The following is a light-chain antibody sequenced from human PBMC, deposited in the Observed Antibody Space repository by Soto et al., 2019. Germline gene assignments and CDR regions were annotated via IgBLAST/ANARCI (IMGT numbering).Light chain of an antibody. CDR3: QKYHSAPFT. V-gene: IGKV1-27*01. J-gene: IGKJ3*01. CDR1: QGIRNY. CDR2: AAS. Sequence: DIQMAQSPSSLSASVGDRVTITCRASQGIRNYLAWYQQKPGKGAKLLIYAASTLQSGVPSRFSGSGSGTDFTLPISSLQPEDVATYYCQKYHSAPFTFGPGTKVDV.